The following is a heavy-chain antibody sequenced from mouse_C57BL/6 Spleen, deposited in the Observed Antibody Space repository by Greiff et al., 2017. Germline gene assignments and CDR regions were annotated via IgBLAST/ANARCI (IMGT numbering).Heavy chain of an antibody. Sequence: VQLQQSGPVLVKPGASVKMSCKASGYTFTDYYMNWVKQSHGKSLEWIGVINPYNGGTSYNQKFKGKATLTVDKSSSTAYMELNSLTSEDSAVXYCARGLLPYAMDYWGQGTSVTVSS. CDR2: INPYNGGT. V-gene: IGHV1-19*01. D-gene: IGHD2-10*01. CDR1: GYTFTDYY. CDR3: ARGLLPYAMDY. J-gene: IGHJ4*01.